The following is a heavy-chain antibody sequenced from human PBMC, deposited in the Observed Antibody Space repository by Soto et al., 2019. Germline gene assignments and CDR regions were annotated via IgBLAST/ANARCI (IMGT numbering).Heavy chain of an antibody. V-gene: IGHV4-30-4*01. J-gene: IGHJ4*02. Sequence: SDTLSLTGTVSGGSISRGDYYWGWIRQPPGKGLEWIGYIYYSGSAYYNPSLKSRVTISVDTSKNQFSLKLSSVTAADTAVYYCTNWRASFNFDYWGQGALVTVSS. CDR2: IYYSGSA. CDR3: TNWRASFNFDY. CDR1: GGSISRGDYY.